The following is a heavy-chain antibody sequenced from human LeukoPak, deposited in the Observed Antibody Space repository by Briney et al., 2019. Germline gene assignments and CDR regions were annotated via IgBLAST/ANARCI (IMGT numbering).Heavy chain of an antibody. V-gene: IGHV3-33*01. CDR3: AGDTPPGGDYYFDY. J-gene: IGHJ4*02. Sequence: GGSLRPSCAASVFSFSTYGMHWVRQAPGKGLEWVALMWNTGTNTNYAGSVKGRFTISRDNSKNTLYLQMNSLRAEDTAVYYCAGDTPPGGDYYFDYWGQGTLVIVSS. D-gene: IGHD3-16*01. CDR2: MWNTGTNT. CDR1: VFSFSTYG.